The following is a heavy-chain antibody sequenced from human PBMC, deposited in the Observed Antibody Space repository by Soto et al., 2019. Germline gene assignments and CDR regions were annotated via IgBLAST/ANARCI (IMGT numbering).Heavy chain of an antibody. Sequence: ASVKVSCKASGYTFTSYGISWVRQAPGQGLEWMGWISAYNGNTNYAQKLQGRVTMTTDTSTSTAYMELRSLRSDDTAVYYCARDQSSSSSPGCDYWGQGTLVTVSS. J-gene: IGHJ4*02. CDR3: ARDQSSSSSPGCDY. D-gene: IGHD6-6*01. CDR2: ISAYNGNT. CDR1: GYTFTSYG. V-gene: IGHV1-18*01.